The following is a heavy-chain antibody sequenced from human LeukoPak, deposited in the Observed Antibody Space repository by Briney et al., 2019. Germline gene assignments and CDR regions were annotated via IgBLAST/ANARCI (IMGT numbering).Heavy chain of an antibody. CDR1: GYTLTSYH. J-gene: IGHJ5*02. D-gene: IGHD3-22*01. CDR2: INPSGGST. CDR3: AREDYDSSGYYFSWFDP. Sequence: ASVKVSCKASGYTLTSYHMHWVRQAPGQGLEWMGIINPSGGSTSYAQKFQGRVTMTRDTSTSTVYMELSSLRSEDTAVYYCAREDYDSSGYYFSWFDPWGQGTLVTVSS. V-gene: IGHV1-46*01.